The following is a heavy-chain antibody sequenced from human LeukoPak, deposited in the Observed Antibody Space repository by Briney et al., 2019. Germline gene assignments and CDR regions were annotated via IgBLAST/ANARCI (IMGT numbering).Heavy chain of an antibody. CDR3: ATESHYYDSSGYDGGGYY. CDR1: GFTFSSYS. D-gene: IGHD3-22*01. Sequence: GGSLRLSCAASGFTFSSYSMNWVRQAPGKGLEWVSSISSSSSYIYCADSVKGRFTISRDNAKNSLYLQMNSLRAEDTAVYYCATESHYYDSSGYDGGGYYWGQGTLVTVSS. V-gene: IGHV3-21*01. CDR2: ISSSSSYI. J-gene: IGHJ4*02.